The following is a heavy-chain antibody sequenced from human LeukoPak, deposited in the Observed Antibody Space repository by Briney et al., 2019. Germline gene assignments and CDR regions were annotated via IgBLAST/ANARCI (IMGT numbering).Heavy chain of an antibody. Sequence: AGGSLRLSCEASGFTFNNFGMHWVRQAPGKGLEWVSRINTDGSSTSYADSVKGRFTISRDNSKNTLYLQMNSLRAEDTAVYYCARDGALAGTTCCDAFDVWGQGTMVTVSS. J-gene: IGHJ3*01. CDR3: ARDGALAGTTCCDAFDV. CDR2: INTDGSST. V-gene: IGHV3-74*01. CDR1: GFTFNNFG. D-gene: IGHD1-1*01.